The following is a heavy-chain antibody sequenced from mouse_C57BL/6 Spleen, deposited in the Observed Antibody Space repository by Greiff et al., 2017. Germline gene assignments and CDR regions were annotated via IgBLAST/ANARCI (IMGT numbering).Heavy chain of an antibody. V-gene: IGHV1-81*01. Sequence: VKVVESGAELARPGASVKLSCKASGYTFTSYGISWVKQRTGQGLEWIGEIYPRSGNTYYNEKFKGKATLTADKSSSTAYMELRSLTSEDSAVYFCARSGGYEDYWGQGTLVTVSA. CDR1: GYTFTSYG. J-gene: IGHJ3*01. D-gene: IGHD2-2*01. CDR3: ARSGGYEDY. CDR2: IYPRSGNT.